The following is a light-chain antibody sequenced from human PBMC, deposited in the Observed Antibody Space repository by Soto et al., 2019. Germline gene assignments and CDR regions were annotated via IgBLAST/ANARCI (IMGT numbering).Light chain of an antibody. CDR3: QQYYSTLLG. CDR1: QSVLYSSNNKNC. V-gene: IGKV4-1*01. Sequence: DIVMTQSPDSLAVSLGERATINCKSSQSVLYSSNNKNCLAWYQQKPGQPPKLLIYWASTRESGVPDRFSGSGSGTDFTLTISSLQAEDVAVYYCQQYYSTLLGFCGGTKVEIK. J-gene: IGKJ4*01. CDR2: WAS.